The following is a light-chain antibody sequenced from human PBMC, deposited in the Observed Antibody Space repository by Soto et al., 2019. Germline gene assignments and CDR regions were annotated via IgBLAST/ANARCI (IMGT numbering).Light chain of an antibody. J-gene: IGLJ1*01. V-gene: IGLV2-23*02. Sequence: QSALTQPASVSGSPGQSITISCTGTSSDVGTYNLVSWYQQHPGKAPKLMTYEVSKWPSGVSNRFSGSKSGNTASLTISGLQAEDEADYYCCSYAAGNTYVFGTGTKLTVL. CDR3: CSYAAGNTYV. CDR1: SSDVGTYNL. CDR2: EVS.